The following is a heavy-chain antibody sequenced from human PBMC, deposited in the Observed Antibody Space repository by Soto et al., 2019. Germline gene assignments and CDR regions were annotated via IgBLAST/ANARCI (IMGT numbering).Heavy chain of an antibody. CDR1: GFTVSSHY. D-gene: IGHD6-13*01. CDR3: ARSRRFSSSWYLGYAFDI. CDR2: IYSGGST. Sequence: PGGSLRLSCAASGFTVSSHYMSWVRQAPGKGLEWVSVIYSGGSTYYADSVKGRFTISRDNSKNTLYLQMNSLRAEDTAVYYCARSRRFSSSWYLGYAFDIWGQGTMVTVSS. J-gene: IGHJ3*02. V-gene: IGHV3-66*01.